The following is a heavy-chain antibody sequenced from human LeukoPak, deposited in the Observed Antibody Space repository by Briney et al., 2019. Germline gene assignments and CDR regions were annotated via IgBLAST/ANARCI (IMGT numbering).Heavy chain of an antibody. D-gene: IGHD3-10*01. CDR3: ATATLINYYGSGSYSY. CDR1: GYTLTELS. Sequence: GASVKVSCKVSGYTLTELSMHWVRQAPGKGLEWMGGFDPEDGETIYAQKFQGRVTMTEDTSTDTACMELSSLRSEDTAVYYCATATLINYYGSGSYSYWGQGTLVAVSS. CDR2: FDPEDGET. V-gene: IGHV1-24*01. J-gene: IGHJ4*02.